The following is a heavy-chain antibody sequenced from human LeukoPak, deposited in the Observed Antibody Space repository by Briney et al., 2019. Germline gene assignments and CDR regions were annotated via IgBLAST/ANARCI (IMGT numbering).Heavy chain of an antibody. CDR2: ITDGGSYI. D-gene: IGHD5-24*01. CDR3: AKEYNGYNGVFDY. J-gene: IGHJ4*02. CDR1: GFIFSTYS. Sequence: GGSLRLSCAATGFIFSTYSMDLVRQARGKGLEWVSSITDGGSYIYYADSVKGRFTISRDNAKNSLYLQMNSLRAEDTAVYYCAKEYNGYNGVFDYWGQGTLVTVSS. V-gene: IGHV3-21*01.